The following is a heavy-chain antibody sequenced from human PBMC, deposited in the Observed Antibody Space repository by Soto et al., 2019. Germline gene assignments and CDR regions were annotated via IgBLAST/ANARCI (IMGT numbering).Heavy chain of an antibody. D-gene: IGHD3-10*01. J-gene: IGHJ4*02. V-gene: IGHV3-9*01. CDR3: AKDNHPYYYGSGSYSDY. CDR1: GFTFDDYA. Sequence: SLRLSCAASGFTFDDYAMHWVRQAPGKGLEWVSGISWNSGSIGYADSVKGRFTISRDNAKNSLYLQMNSLRAEDTALYYCAKDNHPYYYGSGSYSDYWGQGTLVTVSS. CDR2: ISWNSGSI.